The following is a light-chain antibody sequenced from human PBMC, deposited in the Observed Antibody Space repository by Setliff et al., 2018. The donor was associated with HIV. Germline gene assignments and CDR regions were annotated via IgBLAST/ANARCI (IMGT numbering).Light chain of an antibody. J-gene: IGLJ1*01. Sequence: QSVLAQPPSASGTPGQRVTISCSGSSSNIESNTVNWYQQLPGTAPKLLIYGNNNRPSGVPDRISGSRSGTSASLAITGLQAEDEADYFCQSYDSRLSGSYVFGTGTKGTVL. CDR3: QSYDSRLSGSYV. V-gene: IGLV1-40*01. CDR1: SSNIESNT. CDR2: GNN.